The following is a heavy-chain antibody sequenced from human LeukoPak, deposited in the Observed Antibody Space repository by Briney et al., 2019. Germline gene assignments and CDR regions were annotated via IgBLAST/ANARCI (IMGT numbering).Heavy chain of an antibody. CDR3: ARGYCSGGSCYFTELDY. J-gene: IGHJ4*02. D-gene: IGHD2-15*01. V-gene: IGHV4-39*07. CDR2: SNHSGST. CDR1: GGSISSGRYY. Sequence: SQTVSLTCTVSGGSISSGRYYWSWIRQPPGMGLEWSGESNHSGSTNSNPSLKSRVTISVDTSKNQFSLKLSSVTAADTAVYYCARGYCSGGSCYFTELDYWGQGTLVTVSS.